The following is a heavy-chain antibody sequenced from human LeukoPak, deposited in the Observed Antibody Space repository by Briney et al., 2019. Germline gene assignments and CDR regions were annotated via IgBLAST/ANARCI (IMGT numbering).Heavy chain of an antibody. J-gene: IGHJ4*02. D-gene: IGHD6-13*01. Sequence: PSETLSLTCTVSGGSISSYYWSWIRQPAGKGLEWIGRIYTSGSTNYNPSLKSRVTMSVDTSKNQFSLKLSSVTAAHTAVYYCARDTPYSSSHNPFDYWGQGTLVTVSS. CDR1: GGSISSYY. CDR3: ARDTPYSSSHNPFDY. CDR2: IYTSGST. V-gene: IGHV4-4*07.